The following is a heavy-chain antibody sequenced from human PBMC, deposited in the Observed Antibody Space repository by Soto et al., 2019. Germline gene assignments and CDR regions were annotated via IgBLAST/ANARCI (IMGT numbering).Heavy chain of an antibody. CDR1: GASINSGDYY. Sequence: PSETLSLTCTVSGASINSGDYYWSWIRQPPGKGLEWIGYIYYSGSTYYNPSLKSRVTIPVDTSKNQFSLKLSPVTAADTAVYYCAGFSEVAATEINWFDPWGQGTLVTVSS. V-gene: IGHV4-30-4*01. CDR2: IYYSGST. J-gene: IGHJ5*02. D-gene: IGHD2-15*01. CDR3: AGFSEVAATEINWFDP.